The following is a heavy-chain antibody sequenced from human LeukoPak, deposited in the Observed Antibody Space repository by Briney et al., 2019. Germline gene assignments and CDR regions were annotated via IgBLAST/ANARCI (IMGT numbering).Heavy chain of an antibody. V-gene: IGHV3-23*01. J-gene: IGHJ4*02. CDR1: GFTFSSYA. D-gene: IGHD6-13*01. CDR2: ISGSGGST. CDR3: AKXASSXXYTFDY. Sequence: GSLRLSCAASGFTFSSYAMSWVRQAPGKGLEWVSAISGSGGSTYYADSVKGRFTISRDNSKNTLYLQMNSLRAEDTAIYYCAKXASSXXYTFDYWGQXXXXXVSS.